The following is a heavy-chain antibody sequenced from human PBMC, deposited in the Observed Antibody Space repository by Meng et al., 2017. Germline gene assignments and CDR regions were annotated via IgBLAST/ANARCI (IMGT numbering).Heavy chain of an antibody. CDR1: GGSVSSGSYY. CDR2: IYYSGST. V-gene: IGHV4-61*01. Sequence: QVQLQEPGPGLVRPSETLSLTCTVAGGSVSSGSYYWSWIRQPPGKGLEWIGYIYYSGSTNYNPSLKSRVTISVDTSKNQFSLKLSSVTAADTAVYYCARSMVRGVIIYTRTYYFDYWGQGTLVTASS. J-gene: IGHJ4*02. D-gene: IGHD3-10*01. CDR3: ARSMVRGVIIYTRTYYFDY.